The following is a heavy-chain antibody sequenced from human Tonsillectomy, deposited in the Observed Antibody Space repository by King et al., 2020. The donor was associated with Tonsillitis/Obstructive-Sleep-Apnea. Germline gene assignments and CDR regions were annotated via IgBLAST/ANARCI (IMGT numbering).Heavy chain of an antibody. CDR1: GGSISSYY. J-gene: IGHJ5*02. Sequence: QLQESGPGLVKPSETLSLTCTVSGGSISSYYWSWIRQPPGKGLEWIGYIYYSGSTNYNPSLKSRVTISVDTSKNQFSLKLSSVTAADTAVYYCARRGDYGGNSGRWFDPWGQGTLVTVSS. CDR3: ARRGDYGGNSGRWFDP. D-gene: IGHD4-23*01. CDR2: IYYSGST. V-gene: IGHV4-59*08.